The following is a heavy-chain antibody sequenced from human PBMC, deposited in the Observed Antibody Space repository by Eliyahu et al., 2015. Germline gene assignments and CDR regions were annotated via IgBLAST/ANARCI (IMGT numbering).Heavy chain of an antibody. CDR1: GGXXXSGGYY. J-gene: IGHJ4*02. CDR3: ARAPWSGYVSPSFDY. D-gene: IGHD3-3*01. CDR2: IYYSGST. Sequence: QVQLQESGPGLVKPSQTLSLTCXVSGGXXXSGGYYWXWIRQHPGKGLEWIGYIYYSGSTYYNPSLKSRVTISVDTSKNQFSLKLSSVTAADTAVYYCARAPWSGYVSPSFDYWGQGTLVTVSS. V-gene: IGHV4-31*03.